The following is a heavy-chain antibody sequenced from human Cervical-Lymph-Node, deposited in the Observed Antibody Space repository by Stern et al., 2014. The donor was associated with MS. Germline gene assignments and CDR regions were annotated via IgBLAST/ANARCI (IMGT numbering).Heavy chain of an antibody. CDR3: ARHCAKREQCAFDY. CDR1: GYNFTSYW. Sequence: EVQLVQSGAEVKKPGESLKISCKGSGYNFTSYWIGWVRQMPGKGLEWTGIIYPGDSDTRYSQSFQGQVPISADKSISTAYLQWSSLKASDTAMYYCARHCAKREQCAFDYWGQGTLVTVSS. CDR2: IYPGDSDT. V-gene: IGHV5-51*01. J-gene: IGHJ4*02. D-gene: IGHD6-19*01.